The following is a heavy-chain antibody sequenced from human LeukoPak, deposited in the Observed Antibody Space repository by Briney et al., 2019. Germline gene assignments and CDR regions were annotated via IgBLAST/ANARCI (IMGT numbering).Heavy chain of an antibody. CDR2: ISGSGGST. J-gene: IGHJ4*02. V-gene: IGHV3-23*01. CDR3: AKDLRHFDY. Sequence: GGSLRLSCAASGFTFSSYAMSWVRQAPGKGLEWVSAISGSGGSTYYAHSVKSRFTISRDNSKSTLYLQMNSLRAEDTAVYYCAKDLRHFDYWGQGTLVTVSS. CDR1: GFTFSSYA.